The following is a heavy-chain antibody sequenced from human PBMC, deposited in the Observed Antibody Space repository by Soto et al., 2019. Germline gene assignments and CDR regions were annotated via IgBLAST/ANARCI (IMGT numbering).Heavy chain of an antibody. CDR2: IRSKAYGGTT. Sequence: GGSLRLSCTASGFTFGDYAMSWFRQAPGKGLEWVGFIRSKAYGGTTEYAASVQGRFTISRDDSKSIAYLQMNRLKTEDTAVYYCTREASITMIVVVSYTPMDYWGQGTLVTVSS. D-gene: IGHD3-22*01. J-gene: IGHJ4*02. V-gene: IGHV3-49*03. CDR1: GFTFGDYA. CDR3: TREASITMIVVVSYTPMDY.